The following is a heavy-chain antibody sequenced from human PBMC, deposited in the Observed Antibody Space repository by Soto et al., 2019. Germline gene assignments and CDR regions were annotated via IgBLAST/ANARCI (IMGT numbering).Heavy chain of an antibody. CDR3: ARRMGVVGPGAFDI. V-gene: IGHV1-18*01. D-gene: IGHD2-15*01. CDR1: GYTFNNYG. J-gene: IGHJ3*02. CDR2: ISAYNGNT. Sequence: ASVKVSCKASGYTFNNYGISWVRQAPGQGLEWMGWISAYNGNTNYAQKLQGRVTMTTDTSTSTAYMELRSLRSDDTAVYYCARRMGVVGPGAFDIWGQGTMVTVSS.